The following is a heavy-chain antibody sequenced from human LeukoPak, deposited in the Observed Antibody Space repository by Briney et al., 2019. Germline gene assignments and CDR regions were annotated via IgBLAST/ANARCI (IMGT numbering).Heavy chain of an antibody. D-gene: IGHD3-9*01. Sequence: ASVKVSCKASGYTFTSYGISWVRQAPGQGLEWMGWISAYNGNTNYAQKLQGRVTMTTDTSTSTAYMELRSLRSDDTAVYYCARDRQYYDILTGYSPSDYWGQGTLVTVSS. V-gene: IGHV1-18*01. CDR1: GYTFTSYG. CDR3: ARDRQYYDILTGYSPSDY. J-gene: IGHJ4*02. CDR2: ISAYNGNT.